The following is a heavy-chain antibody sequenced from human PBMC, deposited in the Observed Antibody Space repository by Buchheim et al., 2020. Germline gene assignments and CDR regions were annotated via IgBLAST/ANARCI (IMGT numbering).Heavy chain of an antibody. J-gene: IGHJ4*02. V-gene: IGHV3-23*01. CDR2: ISGSGENT. CDR1: GFTFSSYA. D-gene: IGHD3-22*01. Sequence: EVQVLESGGGLVQPGGSLRLSCAASGFTFSSYAMTWVRQAPGKGLEWVSSISGSGENTDYTDSVKGRFTISRDNPKNTLYLQMNSLSAEDTAVYYCAKARRALDGSSWYLVFDYWGQG. CDR3: AKARRALDGSSWYLVFDY.